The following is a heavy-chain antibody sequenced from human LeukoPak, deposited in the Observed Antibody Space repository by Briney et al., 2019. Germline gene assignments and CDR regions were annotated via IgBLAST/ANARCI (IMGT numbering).Heavy chain of an antibody. J-gene: IGHJ4*02. CDR3: ARGKWYYFDY. D-gene: IGHD2-8*01. CDR1: GLTFSSYA. V-gene: IGHV3-30*04. CDR2: ISYDGSNK. Sequence: GGSLRLSCAASGLTFSSYAMHWVRQAPGKGLEWVAVISYDGSNKYYADSVKGRFTISRDNSKNTLYLQMNSLRAEDTAVYYCARGKWYYFDYWGQGTLVTVSS.